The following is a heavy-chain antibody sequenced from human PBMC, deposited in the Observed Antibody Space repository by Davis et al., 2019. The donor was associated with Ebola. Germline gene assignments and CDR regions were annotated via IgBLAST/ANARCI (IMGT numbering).Heavy chain of an antibody. Sequence: SVKVSCKASGGTFSSYAISWVRQAPGQGLDWMGGIIPVFDTASYAHNFQDRVTITADESRITAYLELSSLRSEDTAVYYCARGSDWDGSGYESDDFAYWGQGTLVTVS. J-gene: IGHJ4*02. D-gene: IGHD3-22*01. V-gene: IGHV1-69*13. CDR1: GGTFSSYA. CDR2: IIPVFDTA. CDR3: ARGSDWDGSGYESDDFAY.